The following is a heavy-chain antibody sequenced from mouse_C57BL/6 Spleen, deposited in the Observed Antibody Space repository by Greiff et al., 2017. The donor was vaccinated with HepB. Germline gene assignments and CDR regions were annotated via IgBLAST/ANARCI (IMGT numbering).Heavy chain of an antibody. CDR3: ARIYYEYDGYAMDY. V-gene: IGHV1-9*01. D-gene: IGHD2-4*01. CDR2: ILPGRGST. Sequence: QVHVKQSGAELMKPGASVKLSCKATGYTFTGYWLEWVKQRPGHGLEWIGEILPGRGSTNYNEKFKGKATFTADTSSNTAYMQLSSLTTADSAIYYCARIYYEYDGYAMDYWGQGTSVTVSS. J-gene: IGHJ4*01. CDR1: GYTFTGYW.